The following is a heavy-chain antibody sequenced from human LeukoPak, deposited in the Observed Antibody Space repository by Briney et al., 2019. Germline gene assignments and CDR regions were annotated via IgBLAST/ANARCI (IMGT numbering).Heavy chain of an antibody. CDR1: GGSISSSNW. CDR2: IYHSGST. V-gene: IGHV4-4*02. Sequence: SETLSLTCAVSGGSISSSNWWSWVRQPPGKGLEWIGEIYHSGSTNYNPSLKSRVTISVDTSKNQFSLKLTSVTAADTAVYYCARGFDAHNAFDIWGQGTMATVSS. D-gene: IGHD3-9*01. J-gene: IGHJ3*02. CDR3: ARGFDAHNAFDI.